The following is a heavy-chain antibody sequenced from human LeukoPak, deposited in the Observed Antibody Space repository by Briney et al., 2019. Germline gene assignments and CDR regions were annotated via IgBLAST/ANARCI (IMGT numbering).Heavy chain of an antibody. CDR2: ISSNGVTT. CDR3: ARESSGAYGF. CDR1: GFTFSNYA. Sequence: PGGSLRLSCAASGFTFSNYAMHWVRQAPGKGLEYVSVISSNGVTTYYTNSVKGRFIISRDNSKNTLYLQMGSLRAEDMAVYYCARESSGAYGFWGQGTLVTVSS. J-gene: IGHJ4*02. V-gene: IGHV3-64*01. D-gene: IGHD4-17*01.